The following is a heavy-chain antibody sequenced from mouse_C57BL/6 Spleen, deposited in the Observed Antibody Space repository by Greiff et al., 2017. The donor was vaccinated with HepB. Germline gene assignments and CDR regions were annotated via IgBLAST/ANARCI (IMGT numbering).Heavy chain of an antibody. CDR1: GYTFTSYW. CDR3: ARKGLIYYDYAMDY. V-gene: IGHV1-52*01. J-gene: IGHJ4*01. D-gene: IGHD2-4*01. Sequence: VKLQQPGAELVRPGSSVKLSCKASGYTFTSYWMHWVKQRPIQGLEWIGNIDPSDSETHYNQKFKDKATLTVDKSSSTAYMQLSSLTSEDFAVYYCARKGLIYYDYAMDYWGQGTSVTVSS. CDR2: IDPSDSET.